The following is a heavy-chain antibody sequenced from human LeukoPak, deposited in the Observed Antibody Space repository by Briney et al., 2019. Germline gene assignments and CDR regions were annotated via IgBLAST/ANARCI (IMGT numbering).Heavy chain of an antibody. CDR3: AKDIRTSVVVTAINFDY. Sequence: GGPLRLSCGASGFTFSSYAMIWVRQAPGKALEWVSAISVSGGSTYYADSVKGRFTISRDNSKNTLYLQMNSLRAEDTAVYYCAKDIRTSVVVTAINFDYWGQGTLVTVSS. J-gene: IGHJ4*02. CDR1: GFTFSSYA. D-gene: IGHD2-21*02. V-gene: IGHV3-23*01. CDR2: ISVSGGST.